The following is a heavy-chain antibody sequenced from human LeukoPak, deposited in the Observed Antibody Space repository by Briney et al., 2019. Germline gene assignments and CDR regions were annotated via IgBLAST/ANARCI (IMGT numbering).Heavy chain of an antibody. CDR1: GGSVSSNRFY. CDR3: ARDPDYYDDSGYT. D-gene: IGHD3-22*01. CDR2: MYYNGGT. Sequence: KPSETLSLTCTVSGGSVSSNRFYWGWIRQPPGKGPDWIGSMYYNGGTYYNPSLKSRVTISADTYKNQVSLKLSSVTAADTAVYYCARDPDYYDDSGYTWGQGTLVTVSS. J-gene: IGHJ5*02. V-gene: IGHV4-39*07.